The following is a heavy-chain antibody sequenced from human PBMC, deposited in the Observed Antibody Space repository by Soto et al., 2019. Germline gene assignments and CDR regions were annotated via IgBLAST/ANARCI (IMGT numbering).Heavy chain of an antibody. CDR3: ARDHQWLAYFDY. CDR1: GFSFSSYG. V-gene: IGHV3-30*03. D-gene: IGHD6-19*01. Sequence: GSLRLSCAAAGFSFSSYGMHWVRQAPGKGLEWVGVISYDGSSEYYTDSVKGRFTISRDNSKNTLYLQMNSLRAEDTAVYYCARDHQWLAYFDYWGQGTLVTVSS. J-gene: IGHJ4*02. CDR2: ISYDGSSE.